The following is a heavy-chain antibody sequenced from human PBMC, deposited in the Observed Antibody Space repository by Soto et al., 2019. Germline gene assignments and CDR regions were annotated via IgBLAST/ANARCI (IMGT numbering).Heavy chain of an antibody. J-gene: IGHJ4*02. CDR3: ARVLHRCGGDCYFDY. V-gene: IGHV1-69*13. CDR2: IIPIFGTA. CDR1: GGTISSYA. D-gene: IGHD2-21*02. Sequence: GASVKVSCKASGGTISSYAISWVRQAPGQGLEWMGGIIPIFGTANYAQKFQGRVTITADESTSTAYMELSSLRSEDTAVYYCARVLHRCGGDCYFDYWGQGTLVTVSS.